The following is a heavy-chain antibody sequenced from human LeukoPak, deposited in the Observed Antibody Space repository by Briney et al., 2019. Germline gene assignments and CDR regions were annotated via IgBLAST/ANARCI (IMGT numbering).Heavy chain of an antibody. Sequence: PGGSLRLSCAASGFTFSSSAMSWVRQAPGKGLEWVSAISNNGGYTYYADSVKGRFTISRDNSKNTLYLQMNSLRAEDTAIYYCAKDRAVYSNYFDYWGQGTLVTVSS. V-gene: IGHV3-23*01. CDR3: AKDRAVYSNYFDY. CDR2: ISNNGGYT. CDR1: GFTFSSSA. D-gene: IGHD4-11*01. J-gene: IGHJ4*02.